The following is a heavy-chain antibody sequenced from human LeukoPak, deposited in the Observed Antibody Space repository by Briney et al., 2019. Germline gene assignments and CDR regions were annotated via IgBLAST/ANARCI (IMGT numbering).Heavy chain of an antibody. CDR2: INPNSGGT. D-gene: IGHD2-15*01. J-gene: IGHJ4*02. CDR1: GYTFTGYY. V-gene: IGHV1-2*02. CDR3: ARDRRMVAATPFDY. Sequence: ASVEVSCKASGYTFTGYYMHWVRQAPGQGLEWMGWINPNSGGTNYAQKFQGRVTMTRDTSISTAYMELSRLRSDDTAVYYCARDRRMVAATPFDYWGQGTLVTVSS.